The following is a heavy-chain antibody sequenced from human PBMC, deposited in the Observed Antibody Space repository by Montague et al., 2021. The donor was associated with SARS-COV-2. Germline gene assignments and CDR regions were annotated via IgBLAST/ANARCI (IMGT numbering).Heavy chain of an antibody. J-gene: IGHJ4*02. Sequence: SETLSLTCAVYGGSFSGYYWTWIRQPPGKGLEWIAEINHSGTTNYNFNPSLRSRVTISVDTSESQFSLKLSSVTAADTGVYYCARWDPQTLTLIGLRGKSASDYWGQGTLVTVSS. CDR1: GGSFSGYY. CDR3: ARWDPQTLTLIGLRGKSASDY. D-gene: IGHD4-23*01. CDR2: INHSGTT. V-gene: IGHV4-34*01.